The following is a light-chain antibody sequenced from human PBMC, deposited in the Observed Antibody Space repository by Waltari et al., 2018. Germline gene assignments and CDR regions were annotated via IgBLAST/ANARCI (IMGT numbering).Light chain of an antibody. CDR3: QAWDSSTAV. V-gene: IGLV3-1*01. CDR1: KLGDQY. J-gene: IGLJ2*01. CDR2: QDS. Sequence: SYELTQPPSVSVSPGQTASIPCSGSKLGDQYACWYQQKQGQSPVLVIYQDSKRPSGIPERFSGSNSGNTATLTISGTQAMDEADYYCQAWDSSTAVFGGGTKLTVL.